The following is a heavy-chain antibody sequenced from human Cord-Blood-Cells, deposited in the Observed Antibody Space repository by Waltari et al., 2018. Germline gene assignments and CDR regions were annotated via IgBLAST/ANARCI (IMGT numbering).Heavy chain of an antibody. V-gene: IGHV3-23*04. Sequence: EAQLVESGGGLVQPGGSLRLSCAASGFTFSSYAMSWVRQAPGKGLEWVSAISGSGDSTYYADSVKARLTISRNNSKNTLYLQMNSLRAEDTAVYYCAKAADFWSGYYTKSSFDYWGQGTLVTVSS. J-gene: IGHJ4*02. CDR3: AKAADFWSGYYTKSSFDY. CDR1: GFTFSSYA. D-gene: IGHD3-3*01. CDR2: ISGSGDST.